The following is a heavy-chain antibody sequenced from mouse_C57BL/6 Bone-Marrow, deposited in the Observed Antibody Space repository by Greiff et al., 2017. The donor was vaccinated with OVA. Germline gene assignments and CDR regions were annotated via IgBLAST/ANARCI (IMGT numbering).Heavy chain of an antibody. D-gene: IGHD1-1*01. J-gene: IGHJ4*01. Sequence: EVQLQEPGAELVRPGASVKLSCTASGFNIKDDYMHWVKQRPEQGLEWIGWIDPENGDTEYASKFQGKATITADTSSNTAYLQLSSLTSEDTAVYYCTSYYYGRSLYEAMDYWGQGTSITVSS. V-gene: IGHV14-4*01. CDR3: TSYYYGRSLYEAMDY. CDR2: IDPENGDT. CDR1: GFNIKDDY.